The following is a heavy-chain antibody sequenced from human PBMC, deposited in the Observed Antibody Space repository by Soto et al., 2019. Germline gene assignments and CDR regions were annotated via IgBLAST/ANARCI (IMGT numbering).Heavy chain of an antibody. V-gene: IGHV3-30*18. D-gene: IGHD6-6*01. CDR3: AKTLLPRYSSSSDYYYYGMDV. CDR1: GLTFSIYG. Sequence: PGGDLAVSCAAPGLTFSIYGTAWVRQAPGKGLELVAVISYDGSNKYYADSVKGRFTISRDNSKNTLYLQMNSLRAEDTAVYYRAKTLLPRYSSSSDYYYYGMDVWGQGTTVTVSS. CDR2: ISYDGSNK. J-gene: IGHJ6*01.